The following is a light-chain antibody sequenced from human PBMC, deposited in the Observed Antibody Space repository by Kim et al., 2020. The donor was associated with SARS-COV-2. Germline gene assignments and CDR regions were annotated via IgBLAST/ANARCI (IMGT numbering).Light chain of an antibody. CDR2: DVS. Sequence: QSVLTQPASVSGSPGQSITISCTGTSSDVGGYNYVSWYQQHPGKAPKLMIYDVSNRPSGVSNRFSGSKSGNTASLTISGLQAEDEADYYCSSYTSSSTLGVFGGGTQLPVL. CDR3: SSYTSSSTLGV. V-gene: IGLV2-14*03. J-gene: IGLJ3*02. CDR1: SSDVGGYNY.